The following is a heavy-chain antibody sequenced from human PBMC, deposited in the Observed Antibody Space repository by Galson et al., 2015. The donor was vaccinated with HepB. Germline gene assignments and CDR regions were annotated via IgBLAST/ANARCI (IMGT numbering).Heavy chain of an antibody. Sequence: SETLSLTCAVYGGSFSGYYWSWIRQPPGKGLEWIGEINHSGSTNYNPSLKSRVTISVDTSKNQFSLKLSSVTAADTAVYYCARGRTNLRSSSWYRWFDPWGQETLVTVSS. CDR2: INHSGST. J-gene: IGHJ5*02. CDR1: GGSFSGYY. CDR3: ARGRTNLRSSSWYRWFDP. V-gene: IGHV4-34*01. D-gene: IGHD6-13*01.